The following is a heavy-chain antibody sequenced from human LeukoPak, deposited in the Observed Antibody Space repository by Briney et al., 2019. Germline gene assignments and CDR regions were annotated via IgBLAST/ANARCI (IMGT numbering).Heavy chain of an antibody. CDR1: GYSLSEVS. CDR3: ATGPRRYYDSRGYYYARGWFDP. CDR2: IDPEDHES. V-gene: IGHV1-24*01. J-gene: IGHJ5*02. D-gene: IGHD3-22*01. Sequence: ASVKVSCKVSGYSLSEVSNHWVRQAPGKGLEWMGGIDPEDHESIYAQKFQGRVTMTEDTSTDTAYMEMSSLRAEDTAVYYCATGPRRYYDSRGYYYARGWFDPWGQGTLVTVSS.